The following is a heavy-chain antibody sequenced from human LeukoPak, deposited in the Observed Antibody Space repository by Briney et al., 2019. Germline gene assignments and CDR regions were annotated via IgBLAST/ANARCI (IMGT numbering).Heavy chain of an antibody. V-gene: IGHV3-11*06. Sequence: GGSLRLSCAASGFTFSDYYMRWIRQAPGKGLEGVSYFSHSSTYTNYAYSVKGRFTISRDNTKNSMYLQMNSLRAEDTAVYDCERGVDVAAAGTEYYFDYWGQGTLVTVSS. CDR2: FSHSSTYT. J-gene: IGHJ4*02. D-gene: IGHD6-13*01. CDR1: GFTFSDYY. CDR3: ERGVDVAAAGTEYYFDY.